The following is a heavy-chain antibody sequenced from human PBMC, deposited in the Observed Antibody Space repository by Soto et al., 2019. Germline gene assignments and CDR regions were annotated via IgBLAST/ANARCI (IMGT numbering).Heavy chain of an antibody. CDR3: ARSIVVVTALDY. Sequence: QVQLVQSGAEEKKPGASVKVSCKASGYTFNSYAMHWVRQAPGQRLEWMGWINAGNGNTKYSQKFQGRVTITRDTAASTAYMELSSLRFDDTAVYYCARSIVVVTALDYWGQGTLVTVSS. CDR1: GYTFNSYA. D-gene: IGHD2-21*02. CDR2: INAGNGNT. V-gene: IGHV1-3*05. J-gene: IGHJ4*02.